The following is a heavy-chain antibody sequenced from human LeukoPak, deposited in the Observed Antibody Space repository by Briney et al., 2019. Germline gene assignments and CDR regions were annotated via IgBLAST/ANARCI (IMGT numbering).Heavy chain of an antibody. CDR3: ARAGRSAWYAGGAFDI. J-gene: IGHJ3*02. CDR1: GDPISSVNW. D-gene: IGHD6-19*01. CDR2: IYHSGST. Sequence: SETLSHTCAVSGDPISSVNWWSWVRQPPGQGLEWIGEIYHSGSTNYNPSLKSRITMSVDKSKNQFSLKLSSLTAADTAVYYCARAGRSAWYAGGAFDIWGQGTMVTVSS. V-gene: IGHV4-4*02.